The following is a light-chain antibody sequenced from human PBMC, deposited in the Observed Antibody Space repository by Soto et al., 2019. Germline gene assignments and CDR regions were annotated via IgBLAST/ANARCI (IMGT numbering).Light chain of an antibody. J-gene: IGKJ1*01. V-gene: IGKV3-20*01. CDR3: HQYGSSPWT. CDR1: QSVTSSS. Sequence: EIVLTQSPGTLSSSPGERATLSCRASQSVTSSSLGWYQQKPGQAPRLLMHSVSSRATGIPDRFSGSGSGTDVTLNISRLEPEDFAVYYCHQYGSSPWTFGQGTKVESK. CDR2: SVS.